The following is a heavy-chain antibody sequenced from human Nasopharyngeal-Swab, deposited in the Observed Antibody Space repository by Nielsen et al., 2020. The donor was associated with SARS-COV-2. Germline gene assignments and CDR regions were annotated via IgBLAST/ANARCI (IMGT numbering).Heavy chain of an antibody. CDR2: IFSNDEK. CDR1: GFSLNNARMC. CDR3: ARSPGDFWSGYYPTHHVWNACDI. Sequence: SVPTLAKPTEALTLTCTVSGFSLNNARMCVSWIRHPPGKSLEWLALIFSNDEKSYSTSLKSRLTISKDTSKSQVVLTMTNMDPVDTDTYYCARSPGDFWSGYYPTHHVWNACDIWGQGTMVTVSS. V-gene: IGHV2-26*01. D-gene: IGHD3-3*01. J-gene: IGHJ3*02.